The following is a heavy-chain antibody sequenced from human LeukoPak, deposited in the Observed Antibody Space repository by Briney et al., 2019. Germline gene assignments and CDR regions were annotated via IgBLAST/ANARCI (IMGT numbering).Heavy chain of an antibody. Sequence: HSGGPLRLSCAASGFTFSSYAMSWVRQAPGKGLEWVSAISGSGGSTYYADSVKGRFTISRDNSKNTLYLQMNSLRADDTAVYYCAKDLSPSFLDLVAHWGQGTMVTVSS. CDR2: ISGSGGST. CDR3: AKDLSPSFLDLVAH. D-gene: IGHD5-12*01. V-gene: IGHV3-23*01. CDR1: GFTFSSYA. J-gene: IGHJ3*01.